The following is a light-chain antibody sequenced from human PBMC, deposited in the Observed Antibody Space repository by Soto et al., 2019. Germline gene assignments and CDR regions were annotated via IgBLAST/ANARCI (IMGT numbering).Light chain of an antibody. CDR1: QSVSSSY. CDR2: GAS. CDR3: QQYNNWPIT. V-gene: IGKV3-15*01. J-gene: IGKJ5*01. Sequence: EIVLTQSPGTLALSPGDRATLSCRASQSVSSSYLAWYQQKPGQAPRLLIYGASTRATGFPARFSGSGSVTEFTLTISSLQSGDFAVYYCQQYNNWPITFGQGTRLEIK.